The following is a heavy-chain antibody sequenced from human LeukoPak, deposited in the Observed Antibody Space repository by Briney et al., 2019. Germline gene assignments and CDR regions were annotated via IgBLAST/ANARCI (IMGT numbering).Heavy chain of an antibody. V-gene: IGHV4-59*12. CDR3: ARGMGSSGGFDY. CDR1: GGSISNYY. Sequence: SETLSLTCTVSGGSISNYYWSWIRQPPGKGLEWIAYIYYSGRTNYNPSLKSRVTISVDTSKDQFSLTLTSVTAADTAVYYCARGMGSSGGFDYWGQGTQVTVSS. D-gene: IGHD3-10*01. CDR2: IYYSGRT. J-gene: IGHJ4*02.